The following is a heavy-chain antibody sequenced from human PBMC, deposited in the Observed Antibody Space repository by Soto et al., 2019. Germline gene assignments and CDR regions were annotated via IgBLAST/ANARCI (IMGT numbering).Heavy chain of an antibody. CDR1: GGTFSSYA. CDR3: ARSYVPYYFDY. D-gene: IGHD1-26*01. Sequence: SVKVSCKASGGTFSSYAISWVRQAPGQGLEWMGGIIPIFGTANYAQKFQGRVTITADESTSTAYMELSSLSSEDTAVYYCARSYVPYYFDYWGQGTLVTVSS. J-gene: IGHJ4*02. V-gene: IGHV1-69*13. CDR2: IIPIFGTA.